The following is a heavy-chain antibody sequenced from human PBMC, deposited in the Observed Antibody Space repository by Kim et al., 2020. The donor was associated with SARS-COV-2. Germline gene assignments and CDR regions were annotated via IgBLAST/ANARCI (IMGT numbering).Heavy chain of an antibody. V-gene: IGHV3-13*04. CDR2: IGTAGDT. D-gene: IGHD3-3*01. CDR3: ARGRIHYDFWSGYYIGGMDV. CDR1: GFTFSSYD. Sequence: GGSLRLSCAASGFTFSSYDMHWVRQATGKGLEWVSAIGTAGDTYYPGSVKGRFTISRENAKNSLYLQMNSLRAGDTAVYYCARGRIHYDFWSGYYIGGMDVWGQGNTVTVSS. J-gene: IGHJ6*02.